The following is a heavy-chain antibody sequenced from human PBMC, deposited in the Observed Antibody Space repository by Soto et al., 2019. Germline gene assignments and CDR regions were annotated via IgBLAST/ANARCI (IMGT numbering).Heavy chain of an antibody. CDR3: ARDVGMATIMGGRRFDY. V-gene: IGHV1-69*12. J-gene: IGHJ4*02. D-gene: IGHD5-12*01. Sequence: QVQLVQSGAEVKKPGSSVKVSCKASGGTFSSYAISWVRQAPGQGLEWMGGIIPIFGTANYAQKFQGRVTITADESTGTAYMELSSLRSEDTAVYYCARDVGMATIMGGRRFDYWGQGTLVTVSS. CDR1: GGTFSSYA. CDR2: IIPIFGTA.